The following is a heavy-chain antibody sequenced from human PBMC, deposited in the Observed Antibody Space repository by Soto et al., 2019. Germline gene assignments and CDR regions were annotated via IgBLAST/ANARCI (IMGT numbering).Heavy chain of an antibody. CDR2: INSGGMSR. J-gene: IGHJ5*02. D-gene: IGHD4-4*01. CDR3: AKEPNDYSNYWFDP. CDR1: GFTFNSYW. Sequence: PGGPMRLSCAASGFTFNSYWMHWVRQAPGKGLVWVSRINSGGMSRSYADSVKGQFTSPRDNAEDTLYLQMNSLRAEDTAVYYCAKEPNDYSNYWFDPWGHGTLVTVSS. V-gene: IGHV3-74*01.